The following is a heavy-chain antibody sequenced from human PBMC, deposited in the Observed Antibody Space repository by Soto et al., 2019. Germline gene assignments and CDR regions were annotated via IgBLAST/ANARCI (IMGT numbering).Heavy chain of an antibody. CDR2: ISAYNGST. CDR1: GYTFTSYG. V-gene: IGHV1-18*01. J-gene: IGHJ6*02. Sequence: QVQLVQSGAEVKKPGASVKVSCKASGYTFTSYGISWVRQAPGQGLEWMGWISAYNGSTNYAQKLQGRVTMTTDTSTSTAYMELRSLRSDDTAVYYCARAVRFTLLYYYGMDVWGQGTTVTVSS. D-gene: IGHD4-17*01. CDR3: ARAVRFTLLYYYGMDV.